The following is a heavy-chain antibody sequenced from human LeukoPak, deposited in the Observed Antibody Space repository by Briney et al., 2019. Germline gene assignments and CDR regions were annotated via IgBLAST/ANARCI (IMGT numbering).Heavy chain of an antibody. D-gene: IGHD4-17*01. CDR3: ARDPTVTTGIDY. J-gene: IGHJ4*02. CDR1: GYTFTVHY. Sequence: ASVKVSCKASGYTFTVHYLHWVRQAPGQGLEWMGRINPNSGATNYAQKFQGRVTMTRDTSISTAYMELSRLRSDDTAVYYCARDPTVTTGIDYWGQGTLVTVSS. CDR2: INPNSGAT. V-gene: IGHV1-2*06.